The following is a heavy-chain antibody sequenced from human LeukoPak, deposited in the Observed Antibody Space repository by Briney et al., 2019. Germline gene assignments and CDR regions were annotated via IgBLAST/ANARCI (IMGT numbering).Heavy chain of an antibody. CDR2: ISGSSSYM. V-gene: IGHV3-21*04. D-gene: IGHD4/OR15-4a*01. CDR3: TRTLRLNTPRAFDV. J-gene: IGHJ3*01. Sequence: GGSLRLSCAASGFTFSSYSMNWVRQAPGKGLEWVSSISGSSSYMYYADSVKGRFTISRDNAKNSLYLQMNSLRAEDTAVYYCTRTLRLNTPRAFDVWGQGIVVTVSS. CDR1: GFTFSSYS.